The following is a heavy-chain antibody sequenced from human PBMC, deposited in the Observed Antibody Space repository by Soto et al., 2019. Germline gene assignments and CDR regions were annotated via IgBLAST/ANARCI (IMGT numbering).Heavy chain of an antibody. CDR3: ARAPGPSDLSYYDFWSGYYPDDAFDI. J-gene: IGHJ3*02. CDR2: IYYSGST. D-gene: IGHD3-3*01. CDR1: GGSISSYY. V-gene: IGHV4-59*01. Sequence: QVQLQESGPGLVKPSETLSLTCTVSGGSISSYYWSWIRQPPGKGLEWIGYIYYSGSTNYNPSLQSRVTISVDTSKNQFSLKLSSVTAADTAVYYCARAPGPSDLSYYDFWSGYYPDDAFDIWGQGTMVTVSS.